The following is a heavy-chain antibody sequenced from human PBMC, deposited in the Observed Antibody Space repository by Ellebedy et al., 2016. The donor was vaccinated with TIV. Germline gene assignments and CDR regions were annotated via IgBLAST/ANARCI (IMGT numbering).Heavy chain of an antibody. CDR2: ITGISSTI. CDR3: ARGGYGDY. J-gene: IGHJ4*02. CDR1: GFTFSIYA. V-gene: IGHV3-48*02. D-gene: IGHD5-12*01. Sequence: PGGSLRLSCAASGFTFSIYAMSWVRQAPGKGLEWVSYITGISSTIYYADSVKGRFTISRDNAKNSLYLQMNSLRDEDTAVYYCARGGYGDYWGQGTLVTVSS.